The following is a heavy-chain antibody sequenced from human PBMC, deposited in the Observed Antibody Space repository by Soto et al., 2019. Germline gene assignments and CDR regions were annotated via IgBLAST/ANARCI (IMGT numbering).Heavy chain of an antibody. V-gene: IGHV1-24*01. D-gene: IGHD6-13*01. CDR2: FDPEDGET. CDR1: GYTLTELS. CDR3: ATGRRSIAAGHYYYYYGMDV. Sequence: ASVKVSCKVSGYTLTELSMHWVRQAPGKGLEWMGGFDPEDGETIYAQKFQGRVTMTEDTSTDTAYMELSSLRSEDTAVYYCATGRRSIAAGHYYYYYGMDVWGQGTTVTVSS. J-gene: IGHJ6*02.